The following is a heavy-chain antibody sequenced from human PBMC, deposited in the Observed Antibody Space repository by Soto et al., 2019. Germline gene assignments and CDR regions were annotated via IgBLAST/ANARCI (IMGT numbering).Heavy chain of an antibody. D-gene: IGHD3-16*02. CDR2: IYHSGST. CDR1: GGSISSGGYS. V-gene: IGHV4-30-2*01. Sequence: PSETLSLTCAVSGGSISSGGYSWSWIRQPPGKGLEWIGYIYHSGSTYYNPSLKSRVTISVDRSKNQFSLKLSSVTAADTAVYYCARATVYDYVWGSYRQPYYFDYWGQGTLVTVSS. CDR3: ARATVYDYVWGSYRQPYYFDY. J-gene: IGHJ4*02.